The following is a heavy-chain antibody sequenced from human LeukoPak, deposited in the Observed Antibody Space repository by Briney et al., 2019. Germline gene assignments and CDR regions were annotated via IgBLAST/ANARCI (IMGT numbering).Heavy chain of an antibody. J-gene: IGHJ4*02. Sequence: GSLRLSCAASGFTFSNAWMSWIRQAPGKGLEWIGEINHSGSTIYNPSLKSRVTISVDTTKNRFSMKLSSVTAADTAVYYCARGKTRWVQLWLKGVYYFDYWGQGTLVTVSS. CDR2: INHSGST. CDR3: ARGKTRWVQLWLKGVYYFDY. CDR1: GFTFSNAW. D-gene: IGHD5-18*01. V-gene: IGHV4-34*01.